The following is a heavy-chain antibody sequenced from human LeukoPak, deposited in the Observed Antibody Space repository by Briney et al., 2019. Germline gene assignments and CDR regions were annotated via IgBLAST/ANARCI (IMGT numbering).Heavy chain of an antibody. D-gene: IGHD6-19*01. CDR3: AKDVLAVADY. CDR2: IRYDGSNK. Sequence: GGSLRLSCAASGLTFSSYGMHWVRQAPGKGLEWVAFIRYDGSNKYYADSVKGRFTISRDNSKNTLYLQMNSLRAEDTAVYYCAKDVLAVADYWGQGTLVTVSS. V-gene: IGHV3-30*02. CDR1: GLTFSSYG. J-gene: IGHJ4*02.